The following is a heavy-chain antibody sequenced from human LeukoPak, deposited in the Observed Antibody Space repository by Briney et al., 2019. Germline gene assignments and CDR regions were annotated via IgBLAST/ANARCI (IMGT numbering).Heavy chain of an antibody. J-gene: IGHJ1*01. CDR3: ARSTGTIGVAEYFQH. Sequence: SGKVSCKASGGTFSSYAISWVRQAPGQGLEWMGGIIPIFGTANYAQKFQGRVTITADESTSTAYMELSSLRSEDTAVYYCARSTGTIGVAEYFQHWGQGTLVTVSS. CDR1: GGTFSSYA. D-gene: IGHD1-1*01. V-gene: IGHV1-69*13. CDR2: IIPIFGTA.